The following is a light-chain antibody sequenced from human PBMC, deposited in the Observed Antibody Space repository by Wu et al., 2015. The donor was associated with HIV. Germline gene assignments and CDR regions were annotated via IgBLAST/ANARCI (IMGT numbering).Light chain of an antibody. CDR1: QSISSW. V-gene: IGKV1-5*03. Sequence: DIQMTQSPSTLSASVGDRVTITCRVSQSISSWLAWYQQKPGKAPKLLIYKASILETGVPSRFSGSGSGTEFTLTISSLQPDDFATYYCQQYNSCSTFGQGTKLEIK. J-gene: IGKJ2*01. CDR2: KAS. CDR3: QQYNSCST.